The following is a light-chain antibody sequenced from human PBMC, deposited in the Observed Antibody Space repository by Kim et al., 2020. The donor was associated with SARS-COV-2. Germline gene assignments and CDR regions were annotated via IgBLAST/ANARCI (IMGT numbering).Light chain of an antibody. CDR2: AAS. J-gene: IGKJ2*02. CDR1: QDIKNY. Sequence: DIEMTQSPSSLSASVGDRIIVTCRASQDIKNYLAWYQQKPGKAPKLLIYAASTLQSGVPSRFSGSGSGTEFTLTISSLQTEDVATYYCQKYNSAPRTFGQGTKLE. V-gene: IGKV1-27*01. CDR3: QKYNSAPRT.